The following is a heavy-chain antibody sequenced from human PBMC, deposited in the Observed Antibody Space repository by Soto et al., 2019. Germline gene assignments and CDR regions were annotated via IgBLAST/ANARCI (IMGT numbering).Heavy chain of an antibody. CDR1: GFSFRDYY. V-gene: IGHV3-11*01. CDR3: ARDRLPMVVVVMGWFDP. Sequence: QVQLVESGGALVKPGGSLRLSCAASGFSFRDYYMSWIRQAPGKGLEWISYISGSGNTIYYADSVKGRFIISRDNAKNSLFLQMNSLRADDTAAYYCARDRLPMVVVVMGWFDPWGQGTLVTVSS. J-gene: IGHJ5*02. CDR2: ISGSGNTI. D-gene: IGHD3-22*01.